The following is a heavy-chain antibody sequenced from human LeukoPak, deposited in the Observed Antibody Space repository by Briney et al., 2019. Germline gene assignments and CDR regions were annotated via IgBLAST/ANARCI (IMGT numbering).Heavy chain of an antibody. CDR1: GFTFSVSA. CDR3: RAAADLNDY. J-gene: IGHJ4*02. V-gene: IGHV3-73*01. D-gene: IGHD6-13*01. Sequence: GGSLRLSCGASGFTFSVSAVHWVRHASGKGLECLGHIRSKADSYTTAYAASVKGRFIVSRDDSKNTAYLQMNSLKTEDTAVYYCRAAADLNDYWGQGTMVTVSS. CDR2: IRSKADSYTT.